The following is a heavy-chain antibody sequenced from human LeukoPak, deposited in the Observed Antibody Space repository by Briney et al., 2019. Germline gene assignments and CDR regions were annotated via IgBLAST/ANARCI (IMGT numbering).Heavy chain of an antibody. D-gene: IGHD3-16*01. V-gene: IGHV4-61*02. J-gene: IGHJ4*02. Sequence: PSETLSLTCTVSGGSISSGSYYWRWIRQPAGKGLEWIGRIYTSGSTSYNPSLKSRVTISVDTSKNQFSLKLSSVTAADTAVYYCARDWGGDRGWDFDYWGQGTLVTVSS. CDR1: GGSISSGSYY. CDR2: IYTSGST. CDR3: ARDWGGDRGWDFDY.